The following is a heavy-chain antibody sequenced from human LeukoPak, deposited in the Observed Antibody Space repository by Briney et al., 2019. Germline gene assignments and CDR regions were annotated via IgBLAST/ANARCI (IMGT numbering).Heavy chain of an antibody. Sequence: ASVKVSCKDSGYTFTGYYMHWVRQAPGQGLEWMGRINPNSGGANYAQKFQGRVTMTRDTSINTAYMDLSTLRSDDTAVYYCARVTIQYYDSSGYHWAFDIWGQGTMVTVSS. CDR2: INPNSGGA. J-gene: IGHJ3*02. CDR3: ARVTIQYYDSSGYHWAFDI. V-gene: IGHV1-2*06. D-gene: IGHD3-22*01. CDR1: GYTFTGYY.